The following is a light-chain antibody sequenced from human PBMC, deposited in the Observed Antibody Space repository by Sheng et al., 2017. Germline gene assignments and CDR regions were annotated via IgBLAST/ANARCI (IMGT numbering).Light chain of an antibody. Sequence: QSVLTQPPSVSAAPGQKVTISCSGGSSHIGNNYVSWYQQLPGTAPKLLIYENNKRPSGIPDRFSGSKSGTSATLGITGLQTGDAADYYCGTWDSSLSAYVFGTGTKVTVL. CDR2: ENN. CDR1: SSHIGNNY. J-gene: IGLJ1*01. V-gene: IGLV1-51*02. CDR3: GTWDSSLSAYV.